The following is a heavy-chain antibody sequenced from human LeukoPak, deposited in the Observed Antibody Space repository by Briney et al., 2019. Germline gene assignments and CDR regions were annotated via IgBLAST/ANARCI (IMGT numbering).Heavy chain of an antibody. Sequence: GGSLRLSCVASGFTVTNNYMSWVRQGPGRGLEWVSVIYSGGSTHYADSVKGRLTISRDNSKTTVFLQMSSLRAEDTAVYYCARDRGAAAGDWGQGTLVTVSS. CDR3: ARDRGAAAGD. V-gene: IGHV3-53*01. CDR1: GFTVTNNY. D-gene: IGHD6-13*01. CDR2: IYSGGST. J-gene: IGHJ4*02.